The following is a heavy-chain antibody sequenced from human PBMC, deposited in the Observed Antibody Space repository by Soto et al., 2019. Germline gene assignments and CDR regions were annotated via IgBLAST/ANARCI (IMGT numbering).Heavy chain of an antibody. CDR3: ARRGYSGYDYGGDYYYGMDV. J-gene: IGHJ6*02. Sequence: SETLSLTCTVSGGSISSSSYYWGWIRQPPGKGLEWIGSIYYSGSTYYNPSLKSRVTISVDTSKNQFSLKLSSATAADTAVYYCARRGYSGYDYGGDYYYGMDVCGQGTTVTVAS. D-gene: IGHD5-12*01. CDR1: GGSISSSSYY. CDR2: IYYSGST. V-gene: IGHV4-39*01.